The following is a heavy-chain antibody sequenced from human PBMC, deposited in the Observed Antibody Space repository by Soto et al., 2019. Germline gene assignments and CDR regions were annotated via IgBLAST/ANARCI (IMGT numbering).Heavy chain of an antibody. V-gene: IGHV1-8*01. CDR3: ARYRTKVPVAFDV. Sequence: QVQLVQSGAEVKKPGASVQVSCKASGLAFPIDDIIWVRQTIGQGLEFMGWMKPSGRNTGYTQKFQGRATFTWNTPTNTAYMDLSGLRSEDTAVYYCARYRTKVPVAFDVWGQGTMVTVSS. D-gene: IGHD3-16*02. J-gene: IGHJ3*01. CDR2: MKPSGRNT. CDR1: GLAFPIDD.